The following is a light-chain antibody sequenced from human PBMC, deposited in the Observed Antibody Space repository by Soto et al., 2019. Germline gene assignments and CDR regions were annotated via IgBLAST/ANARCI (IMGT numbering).Light chain of an antibody. CDR3: CSYAGSDPRV. CDR2: DVT. J-gene: IGLJ1*01. Sequence: QSALTQPRSVSGSPGQSVTLSCTGTSSDVGAYNFVYWYQQQPGQAPKLIIYDVTKWPSGVPARFSGSKSGNTASLTISGLQAEDEADYYCCSYAGSDPRVFGTGTKLTVL. V-gene: IGLV2-11*01. CDR1: SSDVGAYNF.